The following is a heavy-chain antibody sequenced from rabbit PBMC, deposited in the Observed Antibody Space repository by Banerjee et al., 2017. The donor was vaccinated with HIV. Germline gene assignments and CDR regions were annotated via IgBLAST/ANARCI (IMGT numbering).Heavy chain of an antibody. CDR1: GVSFSRSSY. Sequence: QSLEESGGDLVKPGASLTLTCTASGVSFSRSSYMCWVRQAPGKGLEWIACIDTGNSGFTYFATWAKGRFTCSKTSSTTVTLQMTRLTAADTATYFCARDMWSGVYGDYAYAPNLWGQGTLVTVS. J-gene: IGHJ4*01. CDR2: IDTGNSGFT. CDR3: ARDMWSGVYGDYAYAPNL. V-gene: IGHV1S40*01. D-gene: IGHD6-1*01.